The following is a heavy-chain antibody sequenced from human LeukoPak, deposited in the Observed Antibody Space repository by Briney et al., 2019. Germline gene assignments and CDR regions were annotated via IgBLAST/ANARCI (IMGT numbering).Heavy chain of an antibody. Sequence: ASVKVSCKASGGTFSSYAISWVGQAPGQGLEWMGGIIPIFGTANYAQKFQGRVTITADESTSTAYMELSSLRSEDTAVYYCARALDIVVVPAAIRGFSYYYYMDVWGKGTTVTVSS. J-gene: IGHJ6*03. V-gene: IGHV1-69*13. CDR1: GGTFSSYA. CDR2: IIPIFGTA. D-gene: IGHD2-2*02. CDR3: ARALDIVVVPAAIRGFSYYYYMDV.